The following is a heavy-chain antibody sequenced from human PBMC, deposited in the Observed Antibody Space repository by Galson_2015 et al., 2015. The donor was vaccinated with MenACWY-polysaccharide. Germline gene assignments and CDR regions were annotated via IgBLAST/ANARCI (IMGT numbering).Heavy chain of an antibody. V-gene: IGHV2-5*02. CDR3: AHRWRSGYFDY. Sequence: PALVKPTQTLTLTCTFSGFSLSTSGEGVGWIRQPPGKALEWLALLYWDDDKRYSPSLKGRLTITKDTSKDQVVFTMTDMDPVDTATYYCAHRWRSGYFDYWGQGTLVTVSS. CDR2: LYWDDDK. J-gene: IGHJ4*02. D-gene: IGHD6-19*01. CDR1: GFSLSTSGEG.